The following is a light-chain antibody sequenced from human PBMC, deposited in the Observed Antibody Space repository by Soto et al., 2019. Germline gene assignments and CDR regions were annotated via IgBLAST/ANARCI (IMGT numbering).Light chain of an antibody. J-gene: IGKJ4*01. CDR3: QEYSNWPLLS. Sequence: VVLPQSPDTLSVSPGAGATLSCRASQSVGSNLAWYQQKPGQTPRVLIYGASTRAIGIPARFSGSGFGTEFTLTISSLQSEDFVVYYCQEYSNWPLLSFGGGTKVDIK. V-gene: IGKV3-15*01. CDR2: GAS. CDR1: QSVGSN.